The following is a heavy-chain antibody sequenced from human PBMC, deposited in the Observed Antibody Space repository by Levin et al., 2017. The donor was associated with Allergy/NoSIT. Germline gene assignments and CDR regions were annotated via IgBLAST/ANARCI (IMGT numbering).Heavy chain of an antibody. J-gene: IGHJ1*01. D-gene: IGHD6-25*01. CDR1: GFTFSRYW. CDR3: ARDPTYSGAI. V-gene: IGHV3-7*01. CDR2: IKYDGSEK. Sequence: GESLKISCAASGFTFSRYWMSWVRQAPGRGLEWLANIKYDGSEKYYVGSVRGRFTVSRDNAKSSLYLEMNSLRAEDAAVYYCARDPTYSGAIWGQGTLVAVSS.